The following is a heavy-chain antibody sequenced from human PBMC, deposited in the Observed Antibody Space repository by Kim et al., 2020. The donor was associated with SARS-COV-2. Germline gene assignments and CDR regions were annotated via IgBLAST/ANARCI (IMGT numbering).Heavy chain of an antibody. D-gene: IGHD2-15*01. CDR3: ARGGLYCSGCSCSDTLDY. Sequence: GGSLRLSCAASGFTFSDYYMSWIRQAPGKGLEWVSYISSSSSYTNYADSVKGRFTISRDNAKNSLYLQMNSLRAEDTAVYYCARGGLYCSGCSCSDTLDYWGQGTLVTVSS. J-gene: IGHJ4*02. CDR2: ISSSSSYT. V-gene: IGHV3-11*06. CDR1: GFTFSDYY.